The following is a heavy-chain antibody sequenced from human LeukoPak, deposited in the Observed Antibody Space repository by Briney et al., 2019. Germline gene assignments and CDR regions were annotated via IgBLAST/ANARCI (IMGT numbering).Heavy chain of an antibody. J-gene: IGHJ3*02. V-gene: IGHV3-48*03. CDR3: ARDAYYYDSGGFYFDAFDI. D-gene: IGHD3-22*01. Sequence: GGSLRLSCAASGFTLSSYEMNWVRQAPGKGLEWVSYISSRTIYYADSVKGRFTISRDNAKNSLYLQVNSLRAEDTAVYYCARDAYYYDSGGFYFDAFDIWGQGTMVTVSS. CDR2: ISSRTI. CDR1: GFTLSSYE.